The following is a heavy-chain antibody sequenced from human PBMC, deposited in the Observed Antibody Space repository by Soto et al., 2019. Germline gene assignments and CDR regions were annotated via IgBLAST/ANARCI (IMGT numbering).Heavy chain of an antibody. CDR3: AREEWLLWFGESIYYYYGMDV. CDR1: GFTFSSYS. D-gene: IGHD3-10*01. Sequence: GGSLRLSCAASGFTFSSYSMNWVRQAPGKGLEWVSSISSSSSYIYYADSVKGRFTISRDNAKNSLYLQMNSLRAEDTAVYYCAREEWLLWFGESIYYYYGMDVWGQGTRVTVSS. CDR2: ISSSSSYI. V-gene: IGHV3-21*01. J-gene: IGHJ6*02.